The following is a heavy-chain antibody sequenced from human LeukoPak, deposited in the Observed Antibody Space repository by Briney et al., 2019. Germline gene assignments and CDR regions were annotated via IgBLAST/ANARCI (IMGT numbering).Heavy chain of an antibody. D-gene: IGHD3-22*01. J-gene: IGHJ6*03. CDR2: IKQDGSEK. CDR1: GFTFSSYW. Sequence: PGGSLRLSCAASGFTFSSYWMSWVRQAPGKGLEWVANIKQDGSEKYYVDSVKGRFTISRDNAKNSLYLQMNSLRAGDTAVYYCAKRDTSGFYFMDVWGKGTTVTISS. V-gene: IGHV3-7*03. CDR3: AKRDTSGFYFMDV.